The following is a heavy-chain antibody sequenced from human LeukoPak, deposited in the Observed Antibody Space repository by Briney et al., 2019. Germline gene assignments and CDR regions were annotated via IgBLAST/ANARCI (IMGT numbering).Heavy chain of an antibody. Sequence: PSETLSLTCGVSGGAITNYYWNWIRQAPGKGLEWLGYIYYTGSTTYNPSVKSRITISLDTSKKEISLTLRSVAAADTAVYSGAGRGSWGEPRPFDYWGQGSLVTVSS. D-gene: IGHD3-16*01. CDR3: AGRGSWGEPRPFDY. CDR1: GGAITNYY. V-gene: IGHV4-59*03. J-gene: IGHJ4*02. CDR2: IYYTGST.